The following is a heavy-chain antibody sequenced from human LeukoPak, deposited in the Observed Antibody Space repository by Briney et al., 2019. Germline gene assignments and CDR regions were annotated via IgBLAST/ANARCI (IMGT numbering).Heavy chain of an antibody. Sequence: ASVKVSRKASGYTFTGYYMHWVRQAPGQGLEWMGWINPNSGGTNYAQKFQGWVTMTRDTSISTAYMELSRLRSDDTAVYYCARDLGLERANYYYGMDVWGQGTTVTVSS. D-gene: IGHD1-1*01. CDR2: INPNSGGT. CDR3: ARDLGLERANYYYGMDV. J-gene: IGHJ6*02. CDR1: GYTFTGYY. V-gene: IGHV1-2*04.